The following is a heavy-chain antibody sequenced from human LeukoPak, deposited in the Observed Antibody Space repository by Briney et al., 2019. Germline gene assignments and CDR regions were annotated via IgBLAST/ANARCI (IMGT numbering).Heavy chain of an antibody. CDR1: GGSISSSSYY. CDR3: AGHLGAWHYFDY. Sequence: PSETLSLTCTVSGGSISSSSYYWGWIRQPPGKGLEWIGSIYYSGSTYYNPSLKSRVTISGDTSKNQFSLKLSSVTAAETAVYYCAGHLGAWHYFDYWGQGTLVTVSS. V-gene: IGHV4-39*01. CDR2: IYYSGST. D-gene: IGHD1-26*01. J-gene: IGHJ4*02.